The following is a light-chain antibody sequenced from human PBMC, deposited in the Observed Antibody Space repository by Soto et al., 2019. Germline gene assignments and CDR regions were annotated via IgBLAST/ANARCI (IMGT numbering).Light chain of an antibody. V-gene: IGKV2-28*01. Sequence: IVMTQSPLSLPVTPGEPASISCRSSQSLLHSNGYNYLDWYLQKPGQSPQLLIYLGSNRASGVPDRFRGSGSGTDFTLKISRVEAEDVGVYYCMQALQTPSGTFGQGTRLEIK. CDR3: MQALQTPSGT. CDR1: QSLLHSNGYNY. CDR2: LGS. J-gene: IGKJ5*01.